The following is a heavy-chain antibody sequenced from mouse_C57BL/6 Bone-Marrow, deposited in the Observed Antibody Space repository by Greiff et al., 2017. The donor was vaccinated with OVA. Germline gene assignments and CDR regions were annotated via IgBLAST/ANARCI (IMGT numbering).Heavy chain of an antibody. Sequence: EVHLVESEGGLVQPGSSMKLSCTASGFTFSDYYMAWVRQVPEKGLEWVANINYDGSSTYYLDSLKSRFIISRDNAKNILYLQMSSLKSEDTATYYCAREKLAPAWYLDVWGTGTTVTVSS. J-gene: IGHJ1*03. CDR2: INYDGSST. V-gene: IGHV5-16*01. CDR1: GFTFSDYY. D-gene: IGHD4-1*01. CDR3: AREKLAPAWYLDV.